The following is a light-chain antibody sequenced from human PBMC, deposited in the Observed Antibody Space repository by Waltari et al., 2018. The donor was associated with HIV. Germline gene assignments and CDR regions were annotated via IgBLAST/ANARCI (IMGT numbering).Light chain of an antibody. CDR1: NLGRKS. CDR2: DYS. CDR3: QVWESSSDRFYV. V-gene: IGLV3-21*02. J-gene: IGLJ1*01. Sequence: SYVLTQPPSVSVAPGQTDMITCGKDNLGRKSVHWYQQQSDQAPLLVVYDYSDRPSGIPERFSGSNSGNMATLTISRVEAGDEADYYCQVWESSSDRFYVFGTGT.